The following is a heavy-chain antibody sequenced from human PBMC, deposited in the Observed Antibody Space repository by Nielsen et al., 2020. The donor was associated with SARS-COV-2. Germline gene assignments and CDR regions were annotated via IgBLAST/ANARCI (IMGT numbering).Heavy chain of an antibody. Sequence: SVKVSCKASGFTFTSSAVQWVRQAHGQRLEWIGWIVVGSGNTNYAQKFQERVTITRDMSTSTAYMELSSLRSEDTAVYYCATGPGQLVLGWFDPWGQGTLVTVSS. CDR3: ATGPGQLVLGWFDP. D-gene: IGHD6-13*01. V-gene: IGHV1-58*01. CDR1: GFTFTSSA. CDR2: IVVGSGNT. J-gene: IGHJ5*02.